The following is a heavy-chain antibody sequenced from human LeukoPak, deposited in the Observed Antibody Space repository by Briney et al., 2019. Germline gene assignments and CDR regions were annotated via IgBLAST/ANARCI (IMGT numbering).Heavy chain of an antibody. V-gene: IGHV1-69*04. Sequence: SVKVSCKASGGTFSSYAISWVRQAPGQGLEWMGRIFPIFGIANYAQKFQGRVTITADKSTSTAYMELSSLRSEDTAVYYCARSRKSYCSGGSCYWFDYWGQGTLVTVSS. CDR2: IFPIFGIA. CDR1: GGTFSSYA. J-gene: IGHJ4*02. D-gene: IGHD2-15*01. CDR3: ARSRKSYCSGGSCYWFDY.